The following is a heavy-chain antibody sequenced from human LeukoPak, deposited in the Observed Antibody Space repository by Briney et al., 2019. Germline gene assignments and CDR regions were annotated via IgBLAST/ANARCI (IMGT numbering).Heavy chain of an antibody. CDR3: ARVAGSNNWYFDY. D-gene: IGHD1-1*01. V-gene: IGHV3-20*04. CDR1: GFTFDDYG. CDR2: VNWDGRST. J-gene: IGHJ4*02. Sequence: PGGSLRLSCAASGFTFDDYGMSRVRHVPGKGLEWVSGVNWDGRSTVYADSVKGRFTISRDNAKNSLYLQMNSLRVEDTALYYCARVAGSNNWYFDYWGQGTLVIVSS.